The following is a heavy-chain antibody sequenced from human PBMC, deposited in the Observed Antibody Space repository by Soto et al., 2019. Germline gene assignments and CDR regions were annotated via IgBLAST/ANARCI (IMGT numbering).Heavy chain of an antibody. J-gene: IGHJ6*02. Sequence: PLGVLRLSCEASGFMFSTYLMSWVRQAPGKGLEWVANIKQGGNEKFYVDSVKGRFTISRDNAKKSLFLQMNSLRPEDTAVYYCVGALTYEVPYYYYGMDVWGQGTTVTVSS. V-gene: IGHV3-7*01. CDR3: VGALTYEVPYYYYGMDV. D-gene: IGHD3-16*01. CDR2: IKQGGNEK. CDR1: GFMFSTYL.